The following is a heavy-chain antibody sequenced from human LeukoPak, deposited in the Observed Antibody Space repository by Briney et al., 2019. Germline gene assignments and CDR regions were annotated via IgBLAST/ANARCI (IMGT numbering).Heavy chain of an antibody. CDR2: ISGDGGST. D-gene: IGHD3-22*01. CDR1: GFTFDDYA. CDR3: AKDWGAYYDSSGFYSGDFDY. V-gene: IGHV3-43*02. J-gene: IGHJ4*02. Sequence: QPGGSLILSCAASGFTFDDYAMHWVRQAPGKGLERVSLISGDGGSTYYADSVKGRFTISRDNSKNSLYLQMNSLRTEDTALYYCAKDWGAYYDSSGFYSGDFDYWGQGTLVTVSS.